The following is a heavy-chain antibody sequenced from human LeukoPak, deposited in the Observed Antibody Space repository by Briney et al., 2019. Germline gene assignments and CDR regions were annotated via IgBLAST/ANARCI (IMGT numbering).Heavy chain of an antibody. Sequence: ASVKVSCKASGGTFSSYTISWVRQAPGQGLEWMGWISAYNGNTNYAQKLQGRVTMTTDTSTSTAYMELRSLRSEDTAVYYCARVLRFLESWFDPWGQGTLVTVSS. CDR1: GGTFSSYT. J-gene: IGHJ5*02. V-gene: IGHV1-18*01. D-gene: IGHD3-3*01. CDR2: ISAYNGNT. CDR3: ARVLRFLESWFDP.